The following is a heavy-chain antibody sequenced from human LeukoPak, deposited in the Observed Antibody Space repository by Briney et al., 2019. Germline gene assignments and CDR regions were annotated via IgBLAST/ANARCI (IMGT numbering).Heavy chain of an antibody. D-gene: IGHD3-10*01. CDR3: TAHYYGSGKY. CDR1: GFTFSNAW. J-gene: IGHJ4*02. V-gene: IGHV3-15*01. Sequence: GGSLRLSCAASGFTFSNAWMSWVRQAPGKGLEWVGRIKSKTDGGTTDYAAPVKGRFSISRDDSKNTLYLQMDSLKTEDTAVYYRTAHYYGSGKYWGQGSLVTVSS. CDR2: IKSKTDGGTT.